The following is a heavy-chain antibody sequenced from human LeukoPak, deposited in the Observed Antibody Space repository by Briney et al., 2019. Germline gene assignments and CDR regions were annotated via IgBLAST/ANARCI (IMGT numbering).Heavy chain of an antibody. CDR3: VRDGEGIAISVNYWFDP. CDR1: GFTFTNYD. Sequence: ASAKVSCEASGFTFTNYDINWVRQTTGQGLEWMGWMNPVTGNTGYARRFQGRITMTRDTSTSTAYMELRSLKSEDTAVYYCVRDGEGIAISVNYWFDPWGQGTLVTVSS. J-gene: IGHJ5*02. D-gene: IGHD3-10*01. V-gene: IGHV1-8*01. CDR2: MNPVTGNT.